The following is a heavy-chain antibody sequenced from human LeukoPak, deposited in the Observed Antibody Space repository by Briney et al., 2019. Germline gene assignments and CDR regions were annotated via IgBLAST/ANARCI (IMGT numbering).Heavy chain of an antibody. D-gene: IGHD6-13*01. CDR3: ARDGIAAAGLDY. CDR2: IYYSGST. CDR1: GGSISSGDYY. Sequence: SQTLSLTCTVSGGSISSGDYYWRWIRQPPGKGLEWIGYIYYSGSTYYNPSLKSRVTISVDTSKNQFSLKLSSVTAADTAVYYCARDGIAAAGLDYWGQGALVTVSS. V-gene: IGHV4-30-4*08. J-gene: IGHJ4*02.